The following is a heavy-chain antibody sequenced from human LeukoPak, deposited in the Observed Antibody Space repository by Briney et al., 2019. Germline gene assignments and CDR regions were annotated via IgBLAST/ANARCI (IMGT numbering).Heavy chain of an antibody. V-gene: IGHV3-23*01. CDR1: GFTFSSYA. CDR2: ISGSDDST. D-gene: IGHD6-13*01. CDR3: AKDTDPYSSNYIFDY. Sequence: GGSLRLSCAASGFTFSSYAMSWVRQAPGKGLEWVSAISGSDDSTYYADSVKGRFTISRDNSKNTLYLQMNSLRAEDTAVYFCAKDTDPYSSNYIFDYWGQGTLVTVSS. J-gene: IGHJ4*02.